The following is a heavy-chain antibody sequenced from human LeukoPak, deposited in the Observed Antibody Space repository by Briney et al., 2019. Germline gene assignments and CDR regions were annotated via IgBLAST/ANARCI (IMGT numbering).Heavy chain of an antibody. CDR2: INTDGSHT. CDR1: GFTFSSYW. V-gene: IGHV3-74*01. D-gene: IGHD7-27*01. J-gene: IGHJ4*02. Sequence: GGSLRLSCAASGFTFSSYWMHWVRQAPGKGLMWVSRINTDGSHTNYADSVKGRFTISRDNAKNALYLQMNSLRAEDTAIYYCARGDLTFWGFPHWGQGALVTVSS. CDR3: ARGDLTFWGFPH.